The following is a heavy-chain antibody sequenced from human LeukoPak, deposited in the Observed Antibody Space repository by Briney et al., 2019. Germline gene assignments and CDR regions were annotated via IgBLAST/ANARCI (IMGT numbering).Heavy chain of an antibody. V-gene: IGHV4-34*01. Sequence: PSETLSLTCAVYGGSFSGYYWSWIRQPPGKGLEWIGEINHSGSTNYNPSLKSRVTMSVDTSKNQFSLKLSSVTAADTAVYYCARVRGYSYGYYYYYYMDVWGKGTTVTISS. CDR2: INHSGST. D-gene: IGHD5-18*01. CDR1: GGSFSGYY. CDR3: ARVRGYSYGYYYYYYMDV. J-gene: IGHJ6*03.